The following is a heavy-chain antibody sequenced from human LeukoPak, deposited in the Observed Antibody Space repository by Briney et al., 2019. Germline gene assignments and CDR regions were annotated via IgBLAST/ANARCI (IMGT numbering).Heavy chain of an antibody. CDR3: AREAYYYDSSGYYYTFDY. J-gene: IGHJ4*02. CDR2: IYYSGST. V-gene: IGHV4-59*01. CDR1: GGSISSYY. Sequence: SETLSLTCTVSGGSISSYYWSWIRQPPGEGLEWIGYIYYSGSTNYNPSLKSRVTISVDTSKNQFSLKLSSVTAADTAVYYCAREAYYYDSSGYYYTFDYWGQGTLVTVSS. D-gene: IGHD3-22*01.